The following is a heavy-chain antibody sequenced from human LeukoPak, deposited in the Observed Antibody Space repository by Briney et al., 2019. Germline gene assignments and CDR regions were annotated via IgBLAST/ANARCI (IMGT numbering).Heavy chain of an antibody. CDR3: APNWFDP. Sequence: GGSLRLSCAASGFTFSISWIHWGRQAPGKGPVWVSRINGDGTDANYADSVRGRFTISRDNTKNTVYLQMNSLRAEDTAVYYCAPNWFDPWGQGTLVTVSS. CDR1: GFTFSISW. CDR2: INGDGTDA. V-gene: IGHV3-74*01. J-gene: IGHJ5*02.